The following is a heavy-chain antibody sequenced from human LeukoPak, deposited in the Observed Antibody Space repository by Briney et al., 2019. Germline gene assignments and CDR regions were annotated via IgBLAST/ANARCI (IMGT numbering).Heavy chain of an antibody. Sequence: GGSLRLSCAASGFTFSSYSMNWVRQAPGKGLEWVSYIRSSSSTIYYADSVKGRFTISRDNAKNSLYLQMNSLRAEDTAVYYCARDLVVPAAIQGYDAFDIWGQGTMVTVSS. J-gene: IGHJ3*02. CDR2: IRSSSSTI. CDR3: ARDLVVPAAIQGYDAFDI. V-gene: IGHV3-48*01. CDR1: GFTFSSYS. D-gene: IGHD2-2*01.